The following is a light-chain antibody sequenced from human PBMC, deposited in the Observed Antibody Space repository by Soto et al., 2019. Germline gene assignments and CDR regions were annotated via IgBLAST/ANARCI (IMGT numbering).Light chain of an antibody. Sequence: DIPMTQSPSSLSASVGDRVTITCRASPTINNYLNWYQQKPGKAPKLLIYAASSLQRGVPSRFSGSGSVSDFTLTISSLQAEDSATYFCQESITAPLTFGGGTKVEVK. V-gene: IGKV1-39*01. CDR3: QESITAPLT. J-gene: IGKJ4*01. CDR1: PTINNY. CDR2: AAS.